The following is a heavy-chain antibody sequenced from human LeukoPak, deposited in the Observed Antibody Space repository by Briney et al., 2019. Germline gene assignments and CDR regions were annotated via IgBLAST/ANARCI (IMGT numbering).Heavy chain of an antibody. CDR2: VNPVDSDT. CDR1: GYSFTSHW. V-gene: IGHV5-51*01. D-gene: IGHD3-10*01. Sequence: GDSLKISCKGSGYSFTSHWTGWVRQMPGKGLEWMGIVNPVDSDTIYSPSFQGQVTISADESITTACLQWSSLKASDTAMYYCARLRWPRGGRSSFDYWGQGALVT. J-gene: IGHJ4*02. CDR3: ARLRWPRGGRSSFDY.